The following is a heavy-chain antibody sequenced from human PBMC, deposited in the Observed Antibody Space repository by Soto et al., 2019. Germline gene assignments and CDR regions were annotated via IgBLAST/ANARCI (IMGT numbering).Heavy chain of an antibody. CDR1: GGSISSSNYY. J-gene: IGHJ4*02. CDR3: ARILYDSSGYYYFDY. Sequence: SETLSLTCTVSGGSISSSNYYWGWIRQPPGKGLEWIASIYYSGSPYNNPSLKSRVTMSVDTSKNQFSLKLTSVTAADTAVNYCARILYDSSGYYYFDYWGQGTLVTVSS. D-gene: IGHD3-22*01. V-gene: IGHV4-39*01. CDR2: IYYSGSP.